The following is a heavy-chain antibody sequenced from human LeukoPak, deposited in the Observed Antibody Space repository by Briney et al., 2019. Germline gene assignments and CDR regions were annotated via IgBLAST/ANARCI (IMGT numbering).Heavy chain of an antibody. V-gene: IGHV5-51*01. CDR3: ARSGYCSRGSCPTGAPDY. CDR2: IYPGDSDT. D-gene: IGHD2-15*01. CDR1: GYSFTSYW. Sequence: GESMKISCKGSGYSFTSYWIGWVRQMPGKGLEWMGIIYPGDSDTRYSPSFQGQVTISADKSISTAYLQWSSLKASDTAMYYCARSGYCSRGSCPTGAPDYWGQGTLVTVSS. J-gene: IGHJ4*02.